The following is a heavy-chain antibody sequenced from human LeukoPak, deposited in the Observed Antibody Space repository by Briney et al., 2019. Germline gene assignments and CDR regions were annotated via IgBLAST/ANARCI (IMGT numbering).Heavy chain of an antibody. Sequence: GRSLRLSCAASGFSFDDYAMHWVRQAPGKGLEWVSGISWKSATIGYADSVKGRFTISRDNAKNILYLQMGSLRAEDMAVYYCARAQRRGYYYGMDVWGQGTTVTVSS. J-gene: IGHJ6*02. CDR2: ISWKSATI. CDR1: GFSFDDYA. V-gene: IGHV3-9*03. CDR3: ARAQRRGYYYGMDV.